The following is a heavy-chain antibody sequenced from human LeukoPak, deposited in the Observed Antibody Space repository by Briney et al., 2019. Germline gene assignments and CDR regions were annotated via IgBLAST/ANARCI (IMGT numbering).Heavy chain of an antibody. CDR2: IYPGDSDT. J-gene: IGHJ4*02. CDR1: GYSFPSYW. D-gene: IGHD6-13*01. V-gene: IGHV5-51*01. CDR3: AIAAGNGYFDY. Sequence: GESLKISCKVSGYSFPSYWITWVRQVPGKGLEWMGIIYPGDSDTRYSPSFQGQVTISADKSISTAYLQWSSLKASDTAMYYCAIAAGNGYFDYWGQGTLVTVSS.